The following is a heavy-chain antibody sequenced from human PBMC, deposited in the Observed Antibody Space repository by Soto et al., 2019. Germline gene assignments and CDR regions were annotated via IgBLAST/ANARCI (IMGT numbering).Heavy chain of an antibody. CDR2: SIPILGIA. Sequence: QVQLVQSGAEVKKPGSSVKVSCKASGGTFSSYTISWVRQAPGQGLEWMGRSIPILGIANYAQKFQGRVTTTAAHPTSTAYMALSSLRSDDTAVYYSATAPYYGSGSYDNYYYYCMHVWGQGTTVTVSS. CDR1: GGTFSSYT. J-gene: IGHJ6*02. D-gene: IGHD3-10*01. CDR3: ATAPYYGSGSYDNYYYYCMHV. V-gene: IGHV1-69*02.